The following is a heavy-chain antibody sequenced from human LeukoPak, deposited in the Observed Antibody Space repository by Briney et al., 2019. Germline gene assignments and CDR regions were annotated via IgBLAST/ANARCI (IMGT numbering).Heavy chain of an antibody. CDR2: IYSGDT. V-gene: IGHV3-53*01. D-gene: IGHD1-7*01. CDR3: AKVNWNWSSFDY. Sequence: GGSLRLSCTVSGFTVSSNSMSWVRQAPGKGLEWVSFIYSGDTHYSDSVKGRFTISRDHSKNTLYLQMNSLRAEDTAVYYCAKVNWNWSSFDYWGQGTLVTVSS. J-gene: IGHJ4*02. CDR1: GFTVSSNS.